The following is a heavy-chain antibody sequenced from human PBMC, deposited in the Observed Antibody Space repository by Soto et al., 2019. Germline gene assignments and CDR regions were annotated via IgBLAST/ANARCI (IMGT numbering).Heavy chain of an antibody. D-gene: IGHD2-15*01. J-gene: IGHJ6*02. V-gene: IGHV3-7*01. CDR2: INQDGSER. CDR3: ARGDIVVVVAAGGMDV. Sequence: HPGGSLRLSCVASGFTFSNYWMTWVRQAPGKGLEWMANINQDGSERTHVDSVKGRFTVSRDNAENSLYLEMNRLRAEDTAVYYCARGDIVVVVAAGGMDVWGQGTTVTVSS. CDR1: GFTFSNYW.